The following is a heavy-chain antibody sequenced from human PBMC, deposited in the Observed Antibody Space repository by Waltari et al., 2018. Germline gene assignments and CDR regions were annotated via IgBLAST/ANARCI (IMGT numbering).Heavy chain of an antibody. CDR1: GYSISSGYY. D-gene: IGHD2-2*01. V-gene: IGHV4-38-2*02. Sequence: QVQLQESGPGLVKPSETLSLTCAVSGYSISSGYYWGWIRQPPGKGLEWIGSIYHSGSTYYNPYLKSRVTISVDTSKNQFSLKLSSVTAADTAVYYCARDGKAYCSSTSCYSFDYWCQGTLVTVSS. CDR3: ARDGKAYCSSTSCYSFDY. J-gene: IGHJ4*02. CDR2: IYHSGST.